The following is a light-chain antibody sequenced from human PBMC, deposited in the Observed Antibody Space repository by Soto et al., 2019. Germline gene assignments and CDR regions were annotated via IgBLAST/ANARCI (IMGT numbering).Light chain of an antibody. Sequence: DIQMTQSPSSLSASVGDRVTSTCRASQSISSYLNWYQQKPGKAPKLLIYAASSLQSGVPSRFSGSGSGTDFTLTISSLQPEDFAVYYCQQYNNWPRTFGQGTKVDIK. V-gene: IGKV1-39*01. CDR3: QQYNNWPRT. CDR1: QSISSY. CDR2: AAS. J-gene: IGKJ1*01.